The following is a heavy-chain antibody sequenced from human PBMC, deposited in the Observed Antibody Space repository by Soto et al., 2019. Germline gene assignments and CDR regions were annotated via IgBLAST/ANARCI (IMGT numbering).Heavy chain of an antibody. CDR3: AREVRSGWYGGSDY. CDR2: ISSSSSYI. V-gene: IGHV3-21*01. J-gene: IGHJ4*02. D-gene: IGHD6-19*01. CDR1: GFTFSSYS. Sequence: EVQLVESGGGLVKPGGSLRLSCAASGFTFSSYSMNWVRQAPGKGPEWVSSISSSSSYIYYADSVKGRFTISRDNAKNSLYLQMNSLRAEDTAVYYCAREVRSGWYGGSDYWGQGTLVTVSS.